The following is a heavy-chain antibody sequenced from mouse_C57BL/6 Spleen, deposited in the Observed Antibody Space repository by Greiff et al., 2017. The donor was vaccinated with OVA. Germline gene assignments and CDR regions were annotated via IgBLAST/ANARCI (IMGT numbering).Heavy chain of an antibody. J-gene: IGHJ3*01. D-gene: IGHD2-2*01. V-gene: IGHV6-6*01. CDR3: TSPSMVTTGRWFAY. Sequence: EVQLVESGGGLVQPGGSMKLSCAASGFTFSDAWMDWVRQSPEKGLEWVAEIRNKANNHATYYAESVKGRFTISRDDSKSSVYLQMNSLRAEDTGIYYCTSPSMVTTGRWFAYWGQGTLVTVSA. CDR1: GFTFSDAW. CDR2: IRNKANNHAT.